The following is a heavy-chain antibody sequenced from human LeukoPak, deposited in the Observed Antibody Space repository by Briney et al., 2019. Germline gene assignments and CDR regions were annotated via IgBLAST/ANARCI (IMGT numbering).Heavy chain of an antibody. D-gene: IGHD3-10*02. J-gene: IGHJ3*02. Sequence: GGSLRLSCGASGFTFSSYWMSWFRQAPGKGLEWVANIKEDGSEKNYVDSVRGRFTISRDNAKNSLYLQMNSLRDGDTAVYSCVRAQTMFWEFDGFDIWGRGTKVTVSS. V-gene: IGHV3-7*02. CDR3: VRAQTMFWEFDGFDI. CDR2: IKEDGSEK. CDR1: GFTFSSYW.